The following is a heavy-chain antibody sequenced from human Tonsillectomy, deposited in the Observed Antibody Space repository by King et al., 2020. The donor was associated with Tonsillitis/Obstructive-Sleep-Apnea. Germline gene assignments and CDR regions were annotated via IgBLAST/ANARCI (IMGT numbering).Heavy chain of an antibody. Sequence: VQMVESGGGLIQPGGSLRLSCAASGFIVSSNYMNWVRQAPGKGLEWISVIYSGGSIYYADSVKGRFTISRDNSKNTLYLLMNSLRAEDTAVYYCAKDGTTGFVYWGQGTLVTVSS. D-gene: IGHD4-11*01. CDR1: GFIVSSNY. V-gene: IGHV3-53*01. CDR2: IYSGGSI. J-gene: IGHJ4*02. CDR3: AKDGTTGFVY.